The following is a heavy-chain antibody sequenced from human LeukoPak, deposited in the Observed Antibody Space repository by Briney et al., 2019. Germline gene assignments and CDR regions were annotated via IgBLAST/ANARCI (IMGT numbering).Heavy chain of an antibody. CDR1: GFTFDDYA. J-gene: IGHJ4*02. CDR2: ISWNSGSI. D-gene: IGHD1-7*01. Sequence: QTGGSLRLSCAASGFTFDDYAMHWVRQAPGKGLEWVSGISWNSGSIGYADSVKGRFTISRDNAKNSLYLQMNSLRAEDTALYYXAKDXGGIXGTNDYWGQGTLVTVSS. V-gene: IGHV3-9*01. CDR3: AKDXGGIXGTNDY.